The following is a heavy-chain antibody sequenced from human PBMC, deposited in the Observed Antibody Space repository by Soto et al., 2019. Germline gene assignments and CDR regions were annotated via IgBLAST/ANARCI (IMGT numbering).Heavy chain of an antibody. J-gene: IGHJ4*02. Sequence: GGSLRLSCSASGFTLSSYDMHWVRQGPGKGLEWVSAIGTAGDTNYAGSVKGRFTISRENAKNSLYLQMNSLRAGDTAIYFCARAIGPTLFDYWGQGTLVTVSS. CDR2: IGTAGDT. CDR1: GFTLSSYD. CDR3: ARAIGPTLFDY. V-gene: IGHV3-13*04. D-gene: IGHD3-22*01.